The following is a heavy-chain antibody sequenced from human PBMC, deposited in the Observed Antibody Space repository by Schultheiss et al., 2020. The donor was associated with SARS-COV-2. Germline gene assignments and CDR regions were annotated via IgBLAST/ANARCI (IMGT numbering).Heavy chain of an antibody. J-gene: IGHJ5*02. D-gene: IGHD3-3*01. CDR2: IYHSGST. Sequence: SETLSLTCAVSGYSISSGYYWGWIRQPPGKGLEWIGSIYHSGSTYYNPSLKSRVTISVDTSKNQFSLKLSSVTAADTAVYYCARRRGMGEYDFWSGYYTPAHNWFDPWGQGTLVTVSS. V-gene: IGHV4-38-2*01. CDR1: GYSISSGYY. CDR3: ARRRGMGEYDFWSGYYTPAHNWFDP.